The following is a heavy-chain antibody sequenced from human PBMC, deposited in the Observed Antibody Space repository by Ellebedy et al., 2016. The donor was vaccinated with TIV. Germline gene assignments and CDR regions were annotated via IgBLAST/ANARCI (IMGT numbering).Heavy chain of an antibody. D-gene: IGHD4-23*01. Sequence: AASVKVSCKTSGYTFTDYYMHWMRQAPGQGLEWMGWIYPKNGGTNYAQKFQGRVTVTMDTSITTAYMELSRLTSDDTAVYYCARDEGYGGNSVPNHWGQGTLVTVSS. CDR2: IYPKNGGT. CDR1: GYTFTDYY. CDR3: ARDEGYGGNSVPNH. V-gene: IGHV1-2*02. J-gene: IGHJ4*02.